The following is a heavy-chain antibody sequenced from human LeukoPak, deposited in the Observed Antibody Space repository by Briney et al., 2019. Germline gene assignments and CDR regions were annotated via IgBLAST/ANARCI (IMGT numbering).Heavy chain of an antibody. CDR3: ARYYDILTGYLGIDY. Sequence: GGPLRLSCVASGFTFSNYGMNWVRQAPGKGLEWVSGIVGSGVTTYYADSVKGRFTISRDNSKNTLYLQMNSLRAEDTAVYYCARYYDILTGYLGIDYWGQGTLVTVSS. J-gene: IGHJ4*02. CDR2: IVGSGVTT. V-gene: IGHV3-23*01. D-gene: IGHD3-9*01. CDR1: GFTFSNYG.